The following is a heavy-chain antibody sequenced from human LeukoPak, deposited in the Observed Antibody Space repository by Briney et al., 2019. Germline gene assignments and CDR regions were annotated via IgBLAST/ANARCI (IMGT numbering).Heavy chain of an antibody. D-gene: IGHD3-10*01. CDR3: ARGPRAFGGFDY. V-gene: IGHV3-23*01. CDR2: ISGSGGST. J-gene: IGHJ4*02. CDR1: GFTFSSYA. Sequence: GGSLRLSCAASGFTFSSYAMSWVRQAPGKGLEWVSGISGSGGSTYYADSVKGRFTISRDNSKNTLYLQMNSLRAEDTAVYYCARGPRAFGGFDYWGQGTLVTVSS.